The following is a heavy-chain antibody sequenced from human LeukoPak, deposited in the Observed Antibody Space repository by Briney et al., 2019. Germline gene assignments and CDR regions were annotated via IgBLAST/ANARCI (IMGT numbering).Heavy chain of an antibody. CDR1: GFTFSSYS. V-gene: IGHV3-66*01. Sequence: GGSLRLSCAASGFTFSSYSMNWVRQAPGKGLEWVSVIYSGGSTYYADSVKGRFTISRDNSKNTLYLQMNSLRAEDTAVYYCARDNVAVAGTYYYDSSGYLDYWGQGTLVTVSS. CDR2: IYSGGST. J-gene: IGHJ4*02. CDR3: ARDNVAVAGTYYYDSSGYLDY. D-gene: IGHD3-22*01.